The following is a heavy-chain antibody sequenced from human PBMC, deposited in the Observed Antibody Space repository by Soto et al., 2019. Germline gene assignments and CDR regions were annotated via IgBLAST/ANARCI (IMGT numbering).Heavy chain of an antibody. CDR3: AKDINAEYRSYSEDY. J-gene: IGHJ4*02. V-gene: IGHV3-9*01. Sequence: EVQLVESGGGLVQPGRSLRLSCAASGFTFDDYAMHWVRQAPGKGLEWVSGISWNSGSIGYADSVKGRFTISRDKAKNSLYLQMNSLRDEDTALYYCAKDINAEYRSYSEDYWGQGTLVTVSS. CDR1: GFTFDDYA. CDR2: ISWNSGSI. D-gene: IGHD6-6*01.